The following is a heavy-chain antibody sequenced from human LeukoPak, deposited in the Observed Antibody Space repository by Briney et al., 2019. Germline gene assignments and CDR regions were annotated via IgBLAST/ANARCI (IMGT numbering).Heavy chain of an antibody. V-gene: IGHV4-34*01. J-gene: IGHJ6*02. CDR2: SNHFGST. CDR1: GESFNGYF. CDR3: ARGRLQLWSFPLPYNHYAIDV. D-gene: IGHD5-18*01. Sequence: MTSETLSLTCAVSGESFNGYFWTWIRQPPGKGLEWIGESNHFGSTDYNPSLKSRVTISVDTSKKQFSLNVRSVTGADTAVYFCARGRLQLWSFPLPYNHYAIDVWGQGTTVTVSS.